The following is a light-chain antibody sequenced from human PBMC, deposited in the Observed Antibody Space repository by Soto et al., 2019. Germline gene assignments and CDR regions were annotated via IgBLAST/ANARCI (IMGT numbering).Light chain of an antibody. CDR2: GAS. J-gene: IGKJ1*01. CDR3: QQYGSSTWT. Sequence: EIVLTQSPGTLSLSPGERATLSCRASQSVSSSYLAWYQQKPGQAPRLLIYGASSRATGIPDRFSGSGSGTDFTLTISRLEPEDLAVYYWQQYGSSTWTFGQGTKVDIK. CDR1: QSVSSSY. V-gene: IGKV3-20*01.